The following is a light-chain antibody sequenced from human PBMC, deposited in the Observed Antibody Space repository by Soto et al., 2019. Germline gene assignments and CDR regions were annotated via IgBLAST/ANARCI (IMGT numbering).Light chain of an antibody. CDR2: KAS. J-gene: IGKJ1*01. CDR3: QQYNSMRT. V-gene: IGKV1-5*03. Sequence: IQIAQSPFILSVSVGDRVTNTFRASQGISSYLAWYQQKPGKAPKLLIYKASSLESGVPSRFSGSGSGTEFTLTISSLQPDDFATYYCQQYNSMRTFGQGTKVDIK. CDR1: QGISSY.